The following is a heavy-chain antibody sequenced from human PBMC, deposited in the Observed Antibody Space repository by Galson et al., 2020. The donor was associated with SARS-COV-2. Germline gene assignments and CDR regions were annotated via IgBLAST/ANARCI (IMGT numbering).Heavy chain of an antibody. CDR3: ARQGVNMIVLVTVPGWYFDL. J-gene: IGHJ2*01. D-gene: IGHD3-22*01. Sequence: SETLSLTCAVSGYSISTTNYWGWVRQPPGKGLEWIGSIYPSGSTYYNPSLTSPVTISLDTSKNQFSLRLDSVTAADTALYYCARQGVNMIVLVTVPGWYFDLWGRGTLVTVSS. V-gene: IGHV4-38-2*01. CDR2: IYPSGST. CDR1: GYSISTTNY.